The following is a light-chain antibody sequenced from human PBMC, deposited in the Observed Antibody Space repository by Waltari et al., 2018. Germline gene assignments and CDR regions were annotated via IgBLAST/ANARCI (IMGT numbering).Light chain of an antibody. Sequence: QSVLTQPPSASGTPGHRVAISCSGTNSNIGTNPESWYKQLPGTAPQLLIFINNQRPSGVPDRFSASKSGTSASLAISGLQSDDEADYYCAAWDDSLNVWVFGGGTKVTVL. CDR1: NSNIGTNP. CDR2: INN. CDR3: AAWDDSLNVWV. V-gene: IGLV1-44*01. J-gene: IGLJ3*02.